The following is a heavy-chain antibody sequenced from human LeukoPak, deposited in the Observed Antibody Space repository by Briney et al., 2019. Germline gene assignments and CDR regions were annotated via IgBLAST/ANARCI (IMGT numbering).Heavy chain of an antibody. J-gene: IGHJ4*02. CDR2: ISYSGTT. CDR3: ARAPHLGELSLGY. CDR1: GGSITSGGHY. Sequence: SQTLSLTCTVSGGSITSGGHYWSWIRQHPGKGLEWIGYISYSGTTYYNPSLKSRVTISLGTSKSQFSLQLSSVTAADTAVYYCARAPHLGELSLGYWGQGTLVTVSS. V-gene: IGHV4-31*03. D-gene: IGHD3-16*02.